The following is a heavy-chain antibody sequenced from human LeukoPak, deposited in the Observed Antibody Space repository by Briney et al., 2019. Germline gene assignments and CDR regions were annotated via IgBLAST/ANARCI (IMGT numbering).Heavy chain of an antibody. Sequence: GGSLRLSCSASGFAFSAYAMHWVRQAPGKGLEYVAAINSNGYSTYYADSVRGRFTLSRDNSKNTVYLQMSSLRAGDTAVYYCVKEILVTTSPFDYWGQGTLITVSS. CDR1: GFAFSAYA. J-gene: IGHJ4*02. CDR3: VKEILVTTSPFDY. V-gene: IGHV3-64D*06. CDR2: INSNGYST. D-gene: IGHD4-17*01.